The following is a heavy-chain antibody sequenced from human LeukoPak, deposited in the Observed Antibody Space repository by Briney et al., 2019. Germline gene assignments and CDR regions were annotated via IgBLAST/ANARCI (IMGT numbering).Heavy chain of an antibody. V-gene: IGHV1-2*02. D-gene: IGHD6-13*01. CDR3: ARDRGSSWYGNLDDY. J-gene: IGHJ4*02. CDR2: INPNSGGT. CDR1: GYTFTGYY. Sequence: ASVKVSCKASGYTFTGYYMHWVRQAPGQGLEWMGWINPNSGGTNYAQKFQGRVTMTRDTSISTAYMELSRLRSDDTAVYYCARDRGSSWYGNLDDYWGQGTLVTVSS.